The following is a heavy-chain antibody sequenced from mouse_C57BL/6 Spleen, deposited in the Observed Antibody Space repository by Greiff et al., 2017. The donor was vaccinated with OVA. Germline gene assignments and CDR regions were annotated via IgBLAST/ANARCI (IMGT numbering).Heavy chain of an antibody. J-gene: IGHJ2*01. V-gene: IGHV8-8*01. CDR2: IWWDDDK. CDR3: ARIVYYYGSSYFCDY. CDR1: GFSLSTFGMG. Sequence: QVTLKVSGPGILQPSQTLSLTCSFSGFSLSTFGMGVGWIRQPSGKGLEWLAHIWWDDDKYSNPALKSRLTISKDTSKNQVLLKIANVDTADTATYYCARIVYYYGSSYFCDYWGQGTTLTVSS. D-gene: IGHD1-1*01.